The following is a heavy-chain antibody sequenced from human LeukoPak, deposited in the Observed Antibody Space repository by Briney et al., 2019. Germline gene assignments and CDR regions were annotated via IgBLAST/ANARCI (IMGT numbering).Heavy chain of an antibody. J-gene: IGHJ4*02. Sequence: GGSLRLSCAASGFALSSYVMSWVRQAPGKGLEWVSTITVGGGTYYADSVKGRFPISRDNSKNTLFLQMNTLGAEDTALFYCAKSPAAPYYFDYWGQGTLVTVSS. D-gene: IGHD6-13*01. V-gene: IGHV3-23*01. CDR2: ITVGGGT. CDR1: GFALSSYV. CDR3: AKSPAAPYYFDY.